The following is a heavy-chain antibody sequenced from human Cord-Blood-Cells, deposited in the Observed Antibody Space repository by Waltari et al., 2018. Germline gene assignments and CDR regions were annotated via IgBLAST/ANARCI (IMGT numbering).Heavy chain of an antibody. Sequence: QVQLVQSGAEVRKPGSSVKVSCKASGGTFSSYGISWVRQAPGQGLEWMGGIIPIFGTANYAQKFQGRVTITADESTSTAYMELSSLRSEDTAVYYCASFPFYGDPPFYYYYGMDVWGQGTTVTVSS. V-gene: IGHV1-69*01. D-gene: IGHD4-17*01. CDR2: IIPIFGTA. CDR3: ASFPFYGDPPFYYYYGMDV. J-gene: IGHJ6*02. CDR1: GGTFSSYG.